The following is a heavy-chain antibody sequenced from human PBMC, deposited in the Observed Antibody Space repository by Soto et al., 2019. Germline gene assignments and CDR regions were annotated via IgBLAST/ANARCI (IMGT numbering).Heavy chain of an antibody. CDR1: GFTFSSYE. J-gene: IGHJ4*02. CDR2: ISSSGSTI. V-gene: IGHV3-48*03. D-gene: IGHD2-2*01. CDR3: ARDGIVVVPAAKHTADYFDY. Sequence: PGGSLRLSCAASGFTFSSYEMNWVRQAPGKGLEWVSYISSSGSTIYYADSVKGRFTISRDNAKNSLYLQMNSLRAEDTAVYYCARDGIVVVPAAKHTADYFDYWGQGTLVTVSS.